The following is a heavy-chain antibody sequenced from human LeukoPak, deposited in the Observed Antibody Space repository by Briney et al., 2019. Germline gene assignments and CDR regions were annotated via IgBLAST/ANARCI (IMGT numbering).Heavy chain of an antibody. J-gene: IGHJ4*02. CDR2: MNPNSGNT. CDR1: GYTFTSYD. V-gene: IGHV1-8*01. CDR3: ARVGPTYYDFWSGYYPAPRLYYFDY. D-gene: IGHD3-3*01. Sequence: ASVKVSCKASGYTFTSYDINWVRQATGQGLEWMGWMNPNSGNTGYAQKFQGRVTMTRNTSISTAYMELSSLRSEDTAVYYCARVGPTYYDFWSGYYPAPRLYYFDYWGRGTLVTVSS.